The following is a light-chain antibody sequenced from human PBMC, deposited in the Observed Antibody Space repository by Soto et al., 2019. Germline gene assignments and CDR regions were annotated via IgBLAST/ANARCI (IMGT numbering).Light chain of an antibody. CDR1: QSVSSY. Sequence: EIMLTQYPATLSFAPGERATLSCRASQSVSSYLALYQQKPGQSPSLLIYDASNRATGIPARFSGIGSGTDFTLTISSLEPEDFSVYYCQQRSNWPRFTFGPVTKVDIK. CDR3: QQRSNWPRFT. J-gene: IGKJ3*01. CDR2: DAS. V-gene: IGKV3-11*01.